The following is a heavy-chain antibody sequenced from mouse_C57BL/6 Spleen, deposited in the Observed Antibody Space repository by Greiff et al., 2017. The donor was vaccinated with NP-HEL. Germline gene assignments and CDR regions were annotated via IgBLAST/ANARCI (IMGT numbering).Heavy chain of an antibody. J-gene: IGHJ4*01. D-gene: IGHD3-2*02. V-gene: IGHV1-55*01. CDR1: GYTFTSYW. CDR2: IYPGSGST. Sequence: QVQLKESGAELVKPGASVKMSCKASGYTFTSYWITWVKQRPGQGLEWIGDIYPGSGSTNYNEKFKSKATLTVDTSPSTAYMQLSSLTSEDSAVYYCARRKAAQSRMDYWGQGTSVTVSS. CDR3: ARRKAAQSRMDY.